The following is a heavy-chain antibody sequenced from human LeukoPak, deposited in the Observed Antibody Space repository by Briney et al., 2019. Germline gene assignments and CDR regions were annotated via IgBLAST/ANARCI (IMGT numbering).Heavy chain of an antibody. D-gene: IGHD3-22*01. CDR3: ARGADYYDSSGYLHAFDI. CDR2: IYYSGST. CDR1: GGSFSGYY. Sequence: PSETLSLTCAVYGGSFSGYYWSWIRQHPGKGLEWIGYIYYSGSTYYNPSLKSRVTISVDTSKNQFSLKLSSVTAADTAVYYCARGADYYDSSGYLHAFDIWGQGTMVTVSS. J-gene: IGHJ3*02. V-gene: IGHV4-31*11.